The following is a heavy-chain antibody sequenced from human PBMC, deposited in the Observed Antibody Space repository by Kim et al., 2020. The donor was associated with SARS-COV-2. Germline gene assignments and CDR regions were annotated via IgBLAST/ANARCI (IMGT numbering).Heavy chain of an antibody. D-gene: IGHD5-12*01. V-gene: IGHV5-10-1*01. Sequence: GESLKISCKGSGYSFTSYWISWVRQMPGKGLEWMGRIDPSDSYTNYSPSFQGHVTISADKSISTAYLQWSSLKASDTAMYYCASPYGVDIVAGGRIWGQGTMVTVSS. CDR1: GYSFTSYW. CDR3: ASPYGVDIVAGGRI. CDR2: IDPSDSYT. J-gene: IGHJ3*02.